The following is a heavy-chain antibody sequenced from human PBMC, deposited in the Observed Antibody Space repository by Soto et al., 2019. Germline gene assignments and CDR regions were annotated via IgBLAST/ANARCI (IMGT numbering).Heavy chain of an antibody. CDR2: IWYDGSNK. V-gene: IGHV3-33*01. Sequence: QVQLVESGGGVVQPGRSLRLSCAASGFTFSSYGMHWVRQAPGKGLEWVAVIWYDGSNKYYADSVKGRFTISRDNSKNTLYLQMNSLRAEDTAVYYCARDQTPPGNWNDGGWFDPWGQGTLVTVSS. J-gene: IGHJ5*02. CDR3: ARDQTPPGNWNDGGWFDP. D-gene: IGHD1-1*01. CDR1: GFTFSSYG.